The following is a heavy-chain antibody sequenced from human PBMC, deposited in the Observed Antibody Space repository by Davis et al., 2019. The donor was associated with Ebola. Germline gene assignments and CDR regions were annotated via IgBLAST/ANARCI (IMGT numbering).Heavy chain of an antibody. CDR1: GFTFRRDT. CDR2: ISYSGSNK. Sequence: PGGSLRLSCAASGFTFRRDTMHWVRQAPGKGLEWVAAISYSGSNKYADSVRGRFTGSRDNSKSTLYLQMNRLRAEDTAVYYCARRLIVVVPAAEGYGMDVWGQGTTVTVSS. J-gene: IGHJ6*02. CDR3: ARRLIVVVPAAEGYGMDV. D-gene: IGHD2-2*01. V-gene: IGHV3-30-3*01.